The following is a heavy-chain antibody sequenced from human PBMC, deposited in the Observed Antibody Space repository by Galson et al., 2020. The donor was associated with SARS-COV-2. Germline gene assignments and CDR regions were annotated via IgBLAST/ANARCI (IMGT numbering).Heavy chain of an antibody. J-gene: IGHJ6*02. CDR1: GFPFSTYS. CDR2: ISTSSSYT. D-gene: IGHD5-18*01. Sequence: NSGVSLRLSCAAAGFPFSTYSMNWARLAPGKGLEWVSSISTSSSYTYYADSVKGRFSISRDNPRNSLYLQMNSLRAEDTAVYYCARDEGIRGYNYGRLYYGMDVWGQGTTVTVSS. CDR3: ARDEGIRGYNYGRLYYGMDV. V-gene: IGHV3-21*01.